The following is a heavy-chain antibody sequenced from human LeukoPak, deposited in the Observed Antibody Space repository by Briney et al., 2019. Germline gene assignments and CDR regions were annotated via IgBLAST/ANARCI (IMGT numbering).Heavy chain of an antibody. CDR3: ARVTVAGLYYYYYMDV. D-gene: IGHD6-19*01. J-gene: IGHJ6*03. Sequence: SETLSLTCTVSGGSISSNSYYWGWIRQPPGKGLEWIGEINHSGSTNYNPSLKSRVTISVDTSKNQFSLKLSSVTAADTAVYYCARVTVAGLYYYYYMDVWGKGTTVTVSS. CDR1: GGSISSNSYY. V-gene: IGHV4-39*07. CDR2: INHSGST.